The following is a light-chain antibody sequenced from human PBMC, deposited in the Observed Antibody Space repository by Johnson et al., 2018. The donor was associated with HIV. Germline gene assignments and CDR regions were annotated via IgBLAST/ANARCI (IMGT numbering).Light chain of an antibody. CDR1: SSNIGNHY. Sequence: QSVLTQPPSVSAAPGQKVAISCSGSSSNIGNHYVSWFQQLPGTAPKLLIYDNNKRPSGIPDRFSGSKSGTSATLGITGLQTGDEADYYWGIWDSRLSAGRYVFGTGTKVTGL. CDR2: DNN. CDR3: GIWDSRLSAGRYV. J-gene: IGLJ1*01. V-gene: IGLV1-51*01.